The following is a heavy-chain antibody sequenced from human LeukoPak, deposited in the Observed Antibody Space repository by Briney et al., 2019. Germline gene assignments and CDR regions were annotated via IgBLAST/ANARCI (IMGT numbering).Heavy chain of an antibody. CDR2: IYHSGST. J-gene: IGHJ4*02. CDR3: ARVCNWYKGDYFDY. CDR1: GYSISSGYY. V-gene: IGHV4-38-2*01. D-gene: IGHD1/OR15-1a*01. Sequence: PSETLSLTCAVSGYSISSGYYWGWIRQPPGKGLEWIGSIYHSGSTYYNPSLKSRLTISMDTSKNHFSLMLTSVIAADTAVYYCARVCNWYKGDYFDYWGQGALVTVSS.